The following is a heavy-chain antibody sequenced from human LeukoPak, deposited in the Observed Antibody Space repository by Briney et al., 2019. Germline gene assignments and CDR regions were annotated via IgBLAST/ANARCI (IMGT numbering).Heavy chain of an antibody. CDR3: TNETPYYVPAAIGDDY. J-gene: IGHJ4*02. V-gene: IGHV3-74*01. D-gene: IGHD2-2*01. CDR1: GFTFSSYW. Sequence: GGSLRLSCAASGFTFSSYWMHWVRQAPGKWLVWVSRINSDGSSTSYADSVKGRFTISRDNAKNTLYLQMNSLKTEDTAVYYCTNETPYYVPAAIGDDYWGQGTLVTVSS. CDR2: INSDGSST.